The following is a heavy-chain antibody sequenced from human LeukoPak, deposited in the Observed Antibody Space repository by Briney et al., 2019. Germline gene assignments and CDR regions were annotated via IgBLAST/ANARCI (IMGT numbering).Heavy chain of an antibody. Sequence: SQTLSLTCTVSGGSISSGDYHWSWIRQPPGKGLEWIGYIYYSGSTNYSPSLKSRVNISVHTSKNQFSLKLSSVTAADTAVYYCAREVTTVTTLDYWGQGTLVTVSS. V-gene: IGHV4-30-4*01. J-gene: IGHJ4*02. CDR3: AREVTTVTTLDY. D-gene: IGHD4-17*01. CDR1: GGSISSGDYH. CDR2: IYYSGST.